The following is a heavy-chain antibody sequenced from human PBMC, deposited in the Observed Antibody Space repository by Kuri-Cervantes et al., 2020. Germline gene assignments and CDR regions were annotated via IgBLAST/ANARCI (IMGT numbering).Heavy chain of an antibody. J-gene: IGHJ4*02. CDR1: GYSISSGYY. V-gene: IGHV4-38-2*02. CDR2: IYHSGST. Sequence: SETLSLTCAISGYSISSGYYWGWIRQPPGKGLEWIGSIYHSGSTYYNPSLKSRVTISVDTSKNQFSLKLNSVTAADTAVYYCARDTVDYDYVWGSYPIDYWGQGTLVTVSS. D-gene: IGHD3-16*02. CDR3: ARDTVDYDYVWGSYPIDY.